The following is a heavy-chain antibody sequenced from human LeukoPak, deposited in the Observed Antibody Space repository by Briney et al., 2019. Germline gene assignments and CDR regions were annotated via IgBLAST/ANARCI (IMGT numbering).Heavy chain of an antibody. V-gene: IGHV3-21*01. CDR3: AREVGSNGAFDY. CDR2: ITSSSGYI. J-gene: IGHJ4*02. CDR1: GFPFSNYK. Sequence: GGSLRLSCAASGFPFSNYKMNWVRQAPEKGLEWVSSITSSSGYIYYADSVKGRFTISRDNAKKSLFLHMNSLRADDTAVYSCAREVGSNGAFDYWGPGTLVTVSS. D-gene: IGHD1-26*01.